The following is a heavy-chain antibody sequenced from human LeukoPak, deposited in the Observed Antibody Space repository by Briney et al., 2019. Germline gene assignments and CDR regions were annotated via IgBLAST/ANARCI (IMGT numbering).Heavy chain of an antibody. CDR2: ITGDGSGT. Sequence: GGSLRLSCVASGFTFSTYWMHRVRQAPGKGLVWVSRITGDGSGTNYADSVKGRFTISRDNAKNTLYLQMDSLRAEDTAVYYCARFIVTYGDYWGQGALVTVSS. J-gene: IGHJ4*02. D-gene: IGHD3-10*01. V-gene: IGHV3-74*01. CDR1: GFTFSTYW. CDR3: ARFIVTYGDY.